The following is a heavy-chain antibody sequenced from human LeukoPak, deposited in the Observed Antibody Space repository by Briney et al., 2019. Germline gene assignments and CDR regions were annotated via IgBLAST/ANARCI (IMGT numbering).Heavy chain of an antibody. V-gene: IGHV4-59*08. CDR3: ARRRCSSTSCYGGWFDP. Sequence: PSETLSLTCTVSGGSISSYYWSWIRQPPGKGLEWIGYIYYSGSTNYNPSLKSRVTISVDTSKNQFSLKLSSVTAADTAVYYCARRRCSSTSCYGGWFDPWGQGTLVTVSS. CDR2: IYYSGST. CDR1: GGSISSYY. J-gene: IGHJ5*02. D-gene: IGHD2-2*01.